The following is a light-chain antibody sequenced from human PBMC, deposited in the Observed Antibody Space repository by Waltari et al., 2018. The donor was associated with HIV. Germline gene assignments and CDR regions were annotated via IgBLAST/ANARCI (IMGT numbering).Light chain of an antibody. CDR3: AAWDDSLSGRV. J-gene: IGLJ2*01. Sequence: QSVLTQPPSASGTPGQRVTISCYGSSSKNGSNSVNWYQQIPGTAPKLLIYNNLERPSGVPYLFSGSRSGTSASLGISGLQSEDWADYYWAAWDDSLSGRVFGGGTKLTVL. CDR1: SSKNGSNS. CDR2: NNL. V-gene: IGLV1-44*01.